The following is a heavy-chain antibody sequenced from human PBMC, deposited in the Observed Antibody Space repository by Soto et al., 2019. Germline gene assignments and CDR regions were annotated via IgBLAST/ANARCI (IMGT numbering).Heavy chain of an antibody. V-gene: IGHV1-18*04. CDR3: ASNLYSSSWYGFGY. CDR1: GYTFTSYG. CDR2: ISAYNGNT. Sequence: SVKVWFKASGYTFTSYGISWVRQAPGQGLEWMGWISAYNGNTNYAQKLQGRVTMTTDTSTSTAYMELRSLRSDDTAVYYCASNLYSSSWYGFGYWGQGTLVTVSS. D-gene: IGHD6-13*01. J-gene: IGHJ4*02.